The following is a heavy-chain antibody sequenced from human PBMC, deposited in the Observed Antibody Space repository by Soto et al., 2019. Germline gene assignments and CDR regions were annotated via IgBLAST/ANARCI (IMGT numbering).Heavy chain of an antibody. J-gene: IGHJ5*02. CDR3: ARGLISSNWYWFDP. CDR2: INHTGGT. V-gene: IGHV4-34*01. Sequence: SETLSLTCAVYGGSFSTYYWSWLRQSPGKGLEWIGEINHTGGTNYNPSLKSRVTISLDTSKSHFSLKLNSVTAADTAVYFCARGLISSNWYWFDPWGQGTLVTVSS. CDR1: GGSFSTYY. D-gene: IGHD6-13*01.